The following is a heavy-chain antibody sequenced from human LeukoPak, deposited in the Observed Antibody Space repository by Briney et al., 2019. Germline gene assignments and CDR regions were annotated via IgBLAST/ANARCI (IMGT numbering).Heavy chain of an antibody. D-gene: IGHD3-10*01. V-gene: IGHV3-7*01. CDR2: IKQDGSEK. J-gene: IGHJ5*02. CDR3: ARDPRSAMVRGVKKNWFDP. CDR1: GFTFSSYW. Sequence: GGSLRLSCAASGFTFSSYWMSWVRQAPGKGLEGVANIKQDGSEKYYVDSVKGRFTISRDNAKNSLYLQMNSLRAEDTAVYYCARDPRSAMVRGVKKNWFDPWGQGTLVTVSS.